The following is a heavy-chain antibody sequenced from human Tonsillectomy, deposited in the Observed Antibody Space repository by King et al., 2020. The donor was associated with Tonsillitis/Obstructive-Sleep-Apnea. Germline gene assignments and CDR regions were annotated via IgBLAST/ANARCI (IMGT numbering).Heavy chain of an antibody. D-gene: IGHD5-24*01. J-gene: IGHJ3*02. Sequence: VQLVESGGGVVQPGRSLRLSCAASGFSIRTYGMHWVRQAPGKGLEWVAVIYYDGSQKYFADSVQGRFAISRDNSKNTVSLQMNSLRGEDTAVYYCASVGERSFDIWGQGPMVTVPS. CDR3: ASVGERSFDI. CDR2: IYYDGSQK. V-gene: IGHV3-33*01. CDR1: GFSIRTYG.